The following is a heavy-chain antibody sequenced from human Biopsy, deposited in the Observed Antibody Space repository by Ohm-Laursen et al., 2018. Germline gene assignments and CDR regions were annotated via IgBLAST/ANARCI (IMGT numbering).Heavy chain of an antibody. J-gene: IGHJ5*02. CDR1: GYTFISYG. CDR3: ARDYEVYAKTDCFDP. CDR2: TSGYNDDT. Sequence: GASVKASCKVSGYTFISYGISWVRQAPGQGLEWMGWTSGYNDDTNYAQKFQGRLTMTTDTSTSTAYMELRSLRSDDTAVYFCARDYEVYAKTDCFDPWGQGTLVTVSS. V-gene: IGHV1-18*04. D-gene: IGHD2-8*01.